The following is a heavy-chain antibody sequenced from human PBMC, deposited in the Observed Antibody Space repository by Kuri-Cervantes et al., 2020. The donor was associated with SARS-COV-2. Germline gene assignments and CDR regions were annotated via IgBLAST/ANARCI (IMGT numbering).Heavy chain of an antibody. CDR3: ARARFDAFDI. CDR2: ISGSGGST. J-gene: IGHJ3*02. Sequence: GGSLRLSCAASGSTFRDYYLSWVRQAPGKGLEWVSAISGSGGSTYYADSVKGRFTISRDNAKNSLYLQMNSLRAEDTAVYYCARARFDAFDIWGQGTMVTVSS. D-gene: IGHD4-17*01. CDR1: GSTFRDYY. V-gene: IGHV3-11*04.